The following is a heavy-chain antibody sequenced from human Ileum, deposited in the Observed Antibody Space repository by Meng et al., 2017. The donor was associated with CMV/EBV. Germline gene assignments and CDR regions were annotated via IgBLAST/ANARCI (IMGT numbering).Heavy chain of an antibody. CDR3: AKSVMAADGTRGFDY. Sequence: GGSLRLSCAASGFTFSNYAVSWVRQAPGRGLEWVSAISGSGGTYIHYAASVKGRFTISRDNAKNSLYLQMNSLRAEDTAVYYCAKSVMAADGTRGFDYWGQGTLVTVSS. D-gene: IGHD6-13*01. J-gene: IGHJ4*02. CDR2: ISGSGGTYI. CDR1: GFTFSNYA. V-gene: IGHV3-23*01.